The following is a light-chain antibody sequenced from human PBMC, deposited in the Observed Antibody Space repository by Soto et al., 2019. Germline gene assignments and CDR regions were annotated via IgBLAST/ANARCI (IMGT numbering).Light chain of an antibody. CDR1: QSVSSSY. CDR2: GAS. J-gene: IGKJ1*01. CDR3: QQYGSSPRT. Sequence: EIVLTQSPGTLSLSPGERATLSCRASQSVSSSYLAWYQQKPGQAPRPLIYGASSRATGIPDRFSGSGSGTDFTLTISRLEPEDFVVYYCQQYGSSPRTFGQGTKVEIK. V-gene: IGKV3-20*01.